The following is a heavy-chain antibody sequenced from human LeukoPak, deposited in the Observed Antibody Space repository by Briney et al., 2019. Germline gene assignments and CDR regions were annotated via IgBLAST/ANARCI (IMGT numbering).Heavy chain of an antibody. CDR3: VRGDSSGYYFGG. D-gene: IGHD3-22*01. Sequence: PSETLSLTCTVSGGSISSYYWSWIRQPPGKGLEWIGYICYSGSTNYNPSLKSRVTISVDTSKNQFSLKPSSVTAADTAVYYCVRGDSSGYYFGGWGQGTLVTVSS. J-gene: IGHJ4*02. CDR2: ICYSGST. CDR1: GGSISSYY. V-gene: IGHV4-59*01.